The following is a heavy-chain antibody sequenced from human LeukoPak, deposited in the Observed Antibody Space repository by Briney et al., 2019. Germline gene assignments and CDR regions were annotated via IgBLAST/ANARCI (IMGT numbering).Heavy chain of an antibody. CDR2: IYYSGST. V-gene: IGHV4-59*08. CDR3: ARGLGGLLWFGELLSPDDAFDI. CDR1: GGSISSYY. Sequence: SETLSLTCTVSGGSISSYYWSWIRQPLGKGLEWIGYIYYSGSTNYNPSLKSRVTISVDTSKNQFSLKLSSVTAAATAVYYCARGLGGLLWFGELLSPDDAFDIWGQGTMVTASS. D-gene: IGHD3-10*01. J-gene: IGHJ3*02.